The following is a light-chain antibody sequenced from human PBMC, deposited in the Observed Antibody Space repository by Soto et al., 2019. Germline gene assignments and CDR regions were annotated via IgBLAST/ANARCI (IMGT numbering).Light chain of an antibody. CDR3: QQYNTWPS. Sequence: EIVMTQSPATLSVSPGARATLSCRASQSVSSNLAWYQQKPGQAPRLLIYGASTRATGIPVRFSGSGSGTEFALTISSLQSEDFAVYYCQQYNTWPSFGQGTRLEIK. CDR2: GAS. CDR1: QSVSSN. V-gene: IGKV3-15*01. J-gene: IGKJ5*01.